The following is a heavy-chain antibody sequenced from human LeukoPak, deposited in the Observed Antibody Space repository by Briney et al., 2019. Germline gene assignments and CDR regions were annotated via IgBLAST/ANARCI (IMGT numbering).Heavy chain of an antibody. CDR2: IRGNAGTT. Sequence: GGSLRLSCAASRFIFTNYGMSWVRQAPGKGLEWVSAIRGNAGTTYYADSVKGRFTISRDNSKNTLYLQMNSLRAEDTAVYYCVVVARYYYYMDVWGKGTTVTISS. CDR1: RFIFTNYG. CDR3: VVVARYYYYMDV. D-gene: IGHD2-15*01. J-gene: IGHJ6*03. V-gene: IGHV3-23*01.